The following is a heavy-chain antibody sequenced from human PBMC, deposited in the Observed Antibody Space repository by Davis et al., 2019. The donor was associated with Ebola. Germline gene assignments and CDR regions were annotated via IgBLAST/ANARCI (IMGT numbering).Heavy chain of an antibody. V-gene: IGHV3-53*01. J-gene: IGHJ6*02. CDR1: GFTVSSNY. Sequence: GESLKISCAASGFTVSSNYMSWVRQAPGKGLEWVSVIYSGGSTYYADSVKGRFTISRDNAKNTLYLQMNSLRAEDTAVYYCARVSSSYGDYVGYYYYYGMDVWGQGTTVTVSS. CDR3: ARVSSSYGDYVGYYYYYGMDV. D-gene: IGHD4-17*01. CDR2: IYSGGST.